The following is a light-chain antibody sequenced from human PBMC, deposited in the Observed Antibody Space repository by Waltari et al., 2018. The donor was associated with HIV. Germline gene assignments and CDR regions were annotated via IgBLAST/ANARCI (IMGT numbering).Light chain of an antibody. CDR2: EVP. CDR1: SSDFGFSNF. Sequence: QSALTPPAPLSGSPGHSITIPHSATSSDFGFSNFLSWYQQVPGMVPKVIIYEVPSRPSGVSDRFSGSRSGNTASLTISGLQPEDEADYYCTSYTPSDTLVFGGGTKVTVL. CDR3: TSYTPSDTLV. V-gene: IGLV2-14*01. J-gene: IGLJ2*01.